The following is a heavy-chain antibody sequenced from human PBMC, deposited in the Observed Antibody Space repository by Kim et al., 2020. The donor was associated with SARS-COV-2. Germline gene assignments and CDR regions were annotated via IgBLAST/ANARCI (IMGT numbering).Heavy chain of an antibody. Sequence: FNCIGNTYYSASLKSRVTISVDTSKGQFSLKLNSVTAADTAIYYCVRASDSWGRGTLVTVSS. J-gene: IGHJ4*02. V-gene: IGHV4-39*07. CDR2: FNCIGNT. CDR3: VRASDS.